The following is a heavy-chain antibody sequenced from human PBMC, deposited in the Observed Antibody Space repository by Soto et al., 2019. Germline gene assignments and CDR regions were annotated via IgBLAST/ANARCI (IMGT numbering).Heavy chain of an antibody. CDR1: GFNFNNYN. V-gene: IGHV3-30-3*01. Sequence: QPGGSLRLSCVASGFNFNNYNLHWVRQAPGNSLESVAVISFDGTTDYYADSVKGRFTVSRDNFKNILSLQMDSLRPEDTAVYYCARDNRDCSSFNCYNPGRVFGLDVWGQGTTVTVSS. J-gene: IGHJ6*02. CDR3: ARDNRDCSSFNCYNPGRVFGLDV. CDR2: ISFDGTTD. D-gene: IGHD2-2*02.